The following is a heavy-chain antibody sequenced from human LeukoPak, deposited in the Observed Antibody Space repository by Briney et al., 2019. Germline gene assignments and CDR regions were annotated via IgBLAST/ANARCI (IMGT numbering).Heavy chain of an antibody. D-gene: IGHD6-13*01. CDR3: ARHPPLYSSSPDYFDY. V-gene: IGHV4-34*01. Sequence: SETLSLTCAVYGGSFSGYYWGWIRQPPGKGLEWIGSIYYSGSTNYNPSLKSRVTISVDTSKNQSSLKLSSVTAADTAVYYCARHPPLYSSSPDYFDYWGQGTLVTVSS. CDR1: GGSFSGYY. J-gene: IGHJ4*02. CDR2: IYYSGST.